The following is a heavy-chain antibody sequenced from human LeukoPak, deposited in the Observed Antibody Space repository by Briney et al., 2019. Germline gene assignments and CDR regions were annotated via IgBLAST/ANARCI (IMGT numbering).Heavy chain of an antibody. CDR3: ARDSSGYQFDF. J-gene: IGHJ4*02. CDR2: IYRGGTT. D-gene: IGHD3-22*01. Sequence: PGGSLRLSCAASGFTVRSNYMSWVRQAPGKGLEWVSVIYRGGTTYYADSVKGRFTISRDNSKNTLHLQMNSLRAEDTAVSYCARDSSGYQFDFWGQGTLVTVSS. CDR1: GFTVRSNY. V-gene: IGHV3-66*01.